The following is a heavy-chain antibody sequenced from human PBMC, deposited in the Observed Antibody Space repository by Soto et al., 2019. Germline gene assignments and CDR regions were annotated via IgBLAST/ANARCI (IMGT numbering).Heavy chain of an antibody. CDR2: ISAYNGNT. Sequence: QVQRVQSGAEVKKPGASVKVSCKASGYTFTSYGISWVRQAPGQGLEWMGWISAYNGNTNYAQKLKGRVTMTTDTATSRAYMELRRPRSDDTAVYYCAGDLAVKLVDYWGQGTLVTVSS. V-gene: IGHV1-18*01. CDR1: GYTFTSYG. J-gene: IGHJ4*02. CDR3: AGDLAVKLVDY.